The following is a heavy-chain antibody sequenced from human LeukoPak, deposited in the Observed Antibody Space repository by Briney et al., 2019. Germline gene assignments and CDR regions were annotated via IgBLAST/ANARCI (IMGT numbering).Heavy chain of an antibody. CDR3: SNNRNLDN. CDR2: ISNSGGNT. Sequence: PGGSLRLSCAASGFTFSSYAMSWVRQAPGKGLEWVSAISNSGGNTYYGDSVKGRFTISRDNSKNALYLQMSSLRAEDTAVYYCSNNRNLDNWGQGTLVTVSS. D-gene: IGHD1-14*01. V-gene: IGHV3-23*01. J-gene: IGHJ4*02. CDR1: GFTFSSYA.